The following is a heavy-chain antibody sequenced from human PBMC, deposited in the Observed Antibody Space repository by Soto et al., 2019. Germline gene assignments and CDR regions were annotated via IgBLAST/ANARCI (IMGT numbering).Heavy chain of an antibody. D-gene: IGHD5-12*01. J-gene: IGHJ3*02. CDR3: ARGAWYSGYDPPRWAFDI. Sequence: GASVKVSCKASGYTFTSYDINWVRQATGQGLEWMGWMNPNSGNTGYAQKFQGRVTMTRNTSISTAYMELSSLRSEDTAVYYCARGAWYSGYDPPRWAFDIWGQGTMVTVSS. V-gene: IGHV1-8*01. CDR1: GYTFTSYD. CDR2: MNPNSGNT.